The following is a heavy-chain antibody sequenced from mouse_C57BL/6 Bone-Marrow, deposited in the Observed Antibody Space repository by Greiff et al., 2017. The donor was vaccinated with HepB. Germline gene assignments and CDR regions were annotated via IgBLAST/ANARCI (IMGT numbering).Heavy chain of an antibody. V-gene: IGHV14-4*01. D-gene: IGHD2-5*01. J-gene: IGHJ3*01. CDR2: IDPENGDT. Sequence: EVQLVESGAELVRPGASVKLSCTASGFNIKDDYMHWVKQRPEQGLEWIGWIDPENGDTEYASKFQGKATITADTSSNTAYLQLSSLTSEDTAVYYCTTGSNYVWFAYWGQGTLVTVSA. CDR3: TTGSNYVWFAY. CDR1: GFNIKDDY.